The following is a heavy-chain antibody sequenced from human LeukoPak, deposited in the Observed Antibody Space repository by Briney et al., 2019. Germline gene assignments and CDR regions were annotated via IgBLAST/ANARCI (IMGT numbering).Heavy chain of an antibody. CDR1: GFNFSDYY. CDR3: AGGLLEAQGWLQWLGTVYSMDV. V-gene: IGHV3-11*01. J-gene: IGHJ6*02. Sequence: GGSLSLSCVASGFNFSDYYMNWIRQSPGKGLEWISYMSSRSGIIYYADSVKGRFTISRDNARNSLYLQMNSLRVDDTAVYYCAGGLLEAQGWLQWLGTVYSMDVWGQGTPVTVSS. CDR2: MSSRSGII. D-gene: IGHD5-24*01.